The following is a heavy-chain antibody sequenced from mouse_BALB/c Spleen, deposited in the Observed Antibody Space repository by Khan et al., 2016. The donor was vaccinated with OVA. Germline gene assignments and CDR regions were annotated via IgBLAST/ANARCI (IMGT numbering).Heavy chain of an antibody. Sequence: VXLVESGGDLVKPGGSLKLSCAASGFTFSTYGMSWVRQTPDKRLEWVATVSTGGGYTYYPDSVKGRFTISRDNAKNTLYLQMSGLKSEDTAMFYCTRLAYYYDSEGFAYWGQGTLVTVSA. CDR1: GFTFSTYG. CDR3: TRLAYYYDSEGFAY. J-gene: IGHJ3*01. V-gene: IGHV5-6*02. D-gene: IGHD1-1*01. CDR2: VSTGGGYT.